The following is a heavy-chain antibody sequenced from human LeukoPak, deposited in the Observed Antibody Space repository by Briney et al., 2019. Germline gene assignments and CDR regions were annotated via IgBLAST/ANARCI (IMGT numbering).Heavy chain of an antibody. CDR2: ISYDGSNK. CDR3: ARGREVVRGVPNWFDP. CDR1: GFTFSSYA. V-gene: IGHV3-30-3*01. J-gene: IGHJ5*02. D-gene: IGHD3-10*01. Sequence: GGSLRLSCAASGFTFSSYAMHWVRQAPGKGLEWVAVISYDGSNKYYADSVKGRFTISRDNSKNTLYLQMNSLRAEDTAVYYCARGREVVRGVPNWFDPWGQGTLVTVSS.